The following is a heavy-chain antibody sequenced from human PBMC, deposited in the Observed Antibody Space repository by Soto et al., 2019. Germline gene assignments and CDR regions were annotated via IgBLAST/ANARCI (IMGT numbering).Heavy chain of an antibody. CDR3: AREVYSMGSSRPLFDY. Sequence: PSEILSLTCAVYGGSFSGYYWSWIRQPPGKGLEWIGEINHSGSTNYNPSLKSRVTISVDTSKNQFSLKLSSVTAADTAVYYCAREVYSMGSSRPLFDYWGQGTLVTVSS. CDR2: INHSGST. V-gene: IGHV4-34*01. CDR1: GGSFSGYY. J-gene: IGHJ4*02. D-gene: IGHD6-13*01.